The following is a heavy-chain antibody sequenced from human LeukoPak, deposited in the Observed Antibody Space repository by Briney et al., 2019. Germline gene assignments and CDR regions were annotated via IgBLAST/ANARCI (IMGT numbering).Heavy chain of an antibody. Sequence: QTGGSLRLSCAASGFTLSSYDMHWVRQVTGKGLEWVSAIGVAGDTYYPGSVKGRFIITRENAKNTLYLQMNSLRAEDTAVYYCAKVHMVRREGDYWGQGTLVTVSS. V-gene: IGHV3-13*01. CDR3: AKVHMVRREGDY. CDR2: IGVAGDT. D-gene: IGHD3-10*01. J-gene: IGHJ4*02. CDR1: GFTLSSYD.